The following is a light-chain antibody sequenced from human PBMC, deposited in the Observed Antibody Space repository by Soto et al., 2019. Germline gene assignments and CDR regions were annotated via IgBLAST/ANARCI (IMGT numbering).Light chain of an antibody. V-gene: IGKV3-11*01. CDR1: QSVRTS. CDR3: HQRTNWPST. Sequence: VLTQSPATLSLSPGERATLSCRASQSVRTSLAWYQHKPGQAPRLVIYDASLRANGVPARFSGSGSGTEFTLTISSLEPEDFAVYYCHQRTNWPSTFGQGTRLEIK. CDR2: DAS. J-gene: IGKJ5*01.